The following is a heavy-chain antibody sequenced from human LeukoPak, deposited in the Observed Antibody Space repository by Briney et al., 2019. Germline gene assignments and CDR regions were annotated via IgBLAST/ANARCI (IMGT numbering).Heavy chain of an antibody. CDR2: INLDGRET. Sequence: GGSLRPSCAAAGFIFRNYWMSWVRQAPGKGLEWVANINLDGRETYYVGSVKGRFTISRANAKNSPYLQMNILRAEDTAVYYCGRDDNYASVYWGRGALLAVSS. D-gene: IGHD2-2*01. CDR1: GFIFRNYW. CDR3: GRDDNYASVY. V-gene: IGHV3-7*04. J-gene: IGHJ4*02.